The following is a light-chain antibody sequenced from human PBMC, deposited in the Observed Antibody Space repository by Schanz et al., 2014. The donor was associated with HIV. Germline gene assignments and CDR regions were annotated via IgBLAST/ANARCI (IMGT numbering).Light chain of an antibody. CDR2: SNS. V-gene: IGLV1-44*01. Sequence: QSVLTQPPSASVTPGQRVTISCSGSSSNIGSNNVNWYQHVPGTAPKLLIHSNSQRPSWVPARFSGSKSGTSASLAIIGLQSDDEADYYCSSYAATSNVLFGGGTKLTVL. CDR1: SSNIGSNN. J-gene: IGLJ3*02. CDR3: SSYAATSNVL.